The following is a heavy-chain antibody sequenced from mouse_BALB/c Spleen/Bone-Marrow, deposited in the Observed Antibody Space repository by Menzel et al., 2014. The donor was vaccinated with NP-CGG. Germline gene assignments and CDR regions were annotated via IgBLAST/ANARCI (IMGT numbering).Heavy chain of an antibody. CDR2: IYPGDGDT. J-gene: IGHJ4*01. D-gene: IGHD2-4*01. Sequence: QVQLKESGAELARPGASVKLSCKAAGYTFTSYWMQRVKQRPGQGLEWIGAIYPGDGDTRYSQKFKEKATLTADKSSSTAYIQLSSLASEDSAVYYCARRGSDYENAMDYWGQGTTVIVSS. V-gene: IGHV1-87*01. CDR1: GYTFTSYW. CDR3: ARRGSDYENAMDY.